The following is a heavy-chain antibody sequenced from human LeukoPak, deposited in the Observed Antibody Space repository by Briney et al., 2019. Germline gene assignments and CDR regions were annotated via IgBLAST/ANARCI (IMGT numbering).Heavy chain of an antibody. V-gene: IGHV1-2*04. CDR2: INPNSGGT. D-gene: IGHD3-9*01. CDR3: ARQYYDILTGYFDY. CDR1: GYTFTGYY. J-gene: IGHJ4*02. Sequence: ASVKVSCKASGYTFTGYYMHWVRQAPGQGREWMGWINPNSGGTNYAQKFQGWVTMTRDTSISTAYMELSRLRSDDTAVYYCARQYYDILTGYFDYWGQGTLVTVSS.